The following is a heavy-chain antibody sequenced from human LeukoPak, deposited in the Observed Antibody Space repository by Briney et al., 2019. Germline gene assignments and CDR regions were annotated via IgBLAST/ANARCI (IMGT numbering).Heavy chain of an antibody. D-gene: IGHD3-16*01. Sequence: ASVKVSCKASGYTFTGYYIHWVRQAPGQGLEWMGWISPNSGDTNYAQKFQGTVTMTRDTSISTAYMELSSLRSDNTAVYYCARGFAGWGRYFDYWGHGTLVTVSS. CDR1: GYTFTGYY. J-gene: IGHJ4*01. CDR3: ARGFAGWGRYFDY. V-gene: IGHV1-2*02. CDR2: ISPNSGDT.